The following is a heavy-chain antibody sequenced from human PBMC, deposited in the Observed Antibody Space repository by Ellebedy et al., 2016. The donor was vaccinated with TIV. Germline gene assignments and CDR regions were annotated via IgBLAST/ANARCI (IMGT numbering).Heavy chain of an antibody. D-gene: IGHD1-26*01. CDR1: GFTFSGFG. CDR2: ISYDGSNR. V-gene: IGHV3-30*18. CDR3: AKDNGNGTYGFDY. J-gene: IGHJ4*02. Sequence: GESLKISCIVSGFTFSGFGVHWVRQAPGKGLEWVAVISYDGSNRFYADSVRGRFTLSRDNLKNTLYLQMNSLRGDDTAVYYCAKDNGNGTYGFDYWGQGALVTVSS.